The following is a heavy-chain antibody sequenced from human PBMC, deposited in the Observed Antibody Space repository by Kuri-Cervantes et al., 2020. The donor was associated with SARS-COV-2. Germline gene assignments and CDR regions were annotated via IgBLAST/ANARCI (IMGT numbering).Heavy chain of an antibody. CDR2: IYSGGST. J-gene: IGHJ6*02. CDR1: GFTVSSNY. V-gene: IGHV3-53*01. D-gene: IGHD2-21*02. Sequence: GESLKISCAASGFTVSSNYMSWVRQAPGKGLEWVSVIYSGGSTYSADSVKGRFTISRDNSKNTLYLQMNNLRAEDTAVYYWAGYLRVAAIYGNGYYGMDVWGQGTTVTVSS. CDR3: AGYLRVAAIYGNGYYGMDV.